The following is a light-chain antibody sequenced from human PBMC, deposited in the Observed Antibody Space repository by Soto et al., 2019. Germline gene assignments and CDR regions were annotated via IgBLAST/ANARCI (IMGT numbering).Light chain of an antibody. V-gene: IGLV2-14*01. CDR1: NSDVGGYNY. CDR3: SSYTSSSTYV. J-gene: IGLJ1*01. Sequence: QSALTQPASVSGSPGQSITISCTGTNSDVGGYNYVSWYQQHPGKAPKLMIYEVTNRPSGVSNRFSGSKSGSTASLTISGLQADDEADYYCSSYTSSSTYVFGTGTKVTVL. CDR2: EVT.